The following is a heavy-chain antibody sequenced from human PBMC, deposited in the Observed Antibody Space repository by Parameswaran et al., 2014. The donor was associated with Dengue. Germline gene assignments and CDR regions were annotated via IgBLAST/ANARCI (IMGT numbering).Heavy chain of an antibody. CDR3: AKAVLFRDLSDY. Sequence: RWIRQPPGKGLEWVSAISGSGGRTYYADSVKGRFTISRDNSKNTLYLQMNSLRAEDTAVYYCAKAVLFRDLSDYWGQGTLVTVSS. D-gene: IGHD3-10*01. J-gene: IGHJ4*02. CDR2: ISGSGGRT. V-gene: IGHV3-23*01.